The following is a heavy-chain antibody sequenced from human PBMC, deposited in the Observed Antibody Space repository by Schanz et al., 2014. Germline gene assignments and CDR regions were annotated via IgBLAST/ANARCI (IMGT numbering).Heavy chain of an antibody. CDR2: ISPLLGVA. V-gene: IGHV1-46*01. J-gene: IGHJ4*02. CDR3: ARIIDGDYLY. CDR1: GYTFTSYY. D-gene: IGHD4-17*01. Sequence: QVQLVQSGAEVKKPGASVKVSCKASGYTFTSYYMHWVRQAPGQGPQWMGRISPLLGVANYAQEFQGRLTITADTSTTTVYMDLASLTSDDTAVYFCARIIDGDYLYWGQGTLVTVSS.